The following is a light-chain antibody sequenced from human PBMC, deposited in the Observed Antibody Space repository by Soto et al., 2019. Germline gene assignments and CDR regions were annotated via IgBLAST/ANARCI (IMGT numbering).Light chain of an antibody. CDR2: GAS. Sequence: IQLTQSPSFLSASVGDRVTITCRASQGISSFLAWYQQNPGKAPKLLIYGASTLQSGVPSRFSGSGSGTDFTLTIGSLQPEDIATHYCQQLNSVPIPFGPGTKVDLK. CDR1: QGISSF. CDR3: QQLNSVPIP. V-gene: IGKV1-9*01. J-gene: IGKJ3*01.